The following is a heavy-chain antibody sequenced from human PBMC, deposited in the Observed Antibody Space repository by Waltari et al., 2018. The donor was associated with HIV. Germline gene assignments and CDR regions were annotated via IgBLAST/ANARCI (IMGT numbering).Heavy chain of an antibody. CDR2: IASSRPYLE. CDR3: ARGRYGDFWYADV. Sequence: EVQLAESGGGLVMAGGSLRLSCAAPGFHFTSYPMMWIRQAPGKGLEWVASIASSRPYLEYFADSMKGRVTISRDDAEESVFLHMTSLRVEDTAVYFCARGRYGDFWYADVWGRGTLVSV. V-gene: IGHV3-21*02. D-gene: IGHD3-9*01. J-gene: IGHJ2*01. CDR1: GFHFTSYP.